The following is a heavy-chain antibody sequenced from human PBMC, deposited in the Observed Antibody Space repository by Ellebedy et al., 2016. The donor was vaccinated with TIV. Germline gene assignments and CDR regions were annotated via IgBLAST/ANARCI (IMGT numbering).Heavy chain of an antibody. CDR3: ARDHLRGAAAGPSYYFDY. CDR1: GGSISSSSYY. D-gene: IGHD6-13*01. Sequence: MPSETLSLTCTVSGGSISSSSYYWGWIRQPPGKGLEWIGSIYYSGSTYYNPSLKSRVTISVDTSKNQFSLKLSSVTAADTAVYYCARDHLRGAAAGPSYYFDYWGQGTLVTVSS. J-gene: IGHJ4*02. V-gene: IGHV4-39*02. CDR2: IYYSGST.